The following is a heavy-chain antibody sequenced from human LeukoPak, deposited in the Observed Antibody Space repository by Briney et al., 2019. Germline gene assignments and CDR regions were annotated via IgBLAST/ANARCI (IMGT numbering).Heavy chain of an antibody. V-gene: IGHV4-4*02. D-gene: IGHD2-2*01. J-gene: IGHJ5*02. CDR1: GGSISSSNW. CDR2: IYHSGST. CDR3: AREGGFCSSTSCLPLRGNSRFDP. Sequence: PSETLSLTCAVSGGSISSSNWWSWVRQPPGKGLEWIGEIYHSGSTNYNPSLKSRVTISVDKSKNQFSLKLSSVTAADTAVYYCAREGGFCSSTSCLPLRGNSRFDPWGQGTLVTVSS.